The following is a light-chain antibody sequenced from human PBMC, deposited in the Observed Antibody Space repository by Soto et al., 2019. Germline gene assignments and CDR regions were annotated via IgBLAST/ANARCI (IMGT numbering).Light chain of an antibody. V-gene: IGLV2-23*02. CDR2: EVS. J-gene: IGLJ2*01. CDR3: CSYAGSDTYVV. Sequence: QSVLTQPASVSGSPGQSITISCTGTSSDVGSYNLVSWYQQHSGKAPKYMIYEVSKRPSGVSNRFSGSKSGNTASLTISGLQAEDEADYYCCSYAGSDTYVVFGGGTKVTVL. CDR1: SSDVGSYNL.